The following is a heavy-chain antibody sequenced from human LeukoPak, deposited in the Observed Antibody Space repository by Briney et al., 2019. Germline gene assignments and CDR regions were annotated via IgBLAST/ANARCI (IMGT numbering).Heavy chain of an antibody. V-gene: IGHV3-23*01. CDR2: ISGSGGST. J-gene: IGHJ4*02. CDR1: GFTFSSYA. Sequence: GGSLRLSCVASGFTFSSYAVSWVRQPPGKGLEWVSAISGSGGSTYYADSVKGRFTISRDNSKNTLYLQMNSLRAEDTAVYYCAKEGPLTGTDPFDYWGQGTLVTVSP. CDR3: AKEGPLTGTDPFDY. D-gene: IGHD1-7*01.